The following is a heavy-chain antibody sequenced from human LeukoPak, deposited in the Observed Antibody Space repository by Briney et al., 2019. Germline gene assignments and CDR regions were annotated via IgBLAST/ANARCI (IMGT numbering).Heavy chain of an antibody. Sequence: GASVKVSCKASGYTFTGYYMHWVRQAPGQGLEWMGWINPNSGGTNYAQKFQGRVTMTRDTSISTAYMELSRLRSDDTAVYYCARFGPNSRYRGEFENDYWGQGTLVTVSS. V-gene: IGHV1-2*02. CDR1: GYTFTGYY. J-gene: IGHJ4*02. CDR2: INPNSGGT. D-gene: IGHD3-10*01. CDR3: ARFGPNSRYRGEFENDY.